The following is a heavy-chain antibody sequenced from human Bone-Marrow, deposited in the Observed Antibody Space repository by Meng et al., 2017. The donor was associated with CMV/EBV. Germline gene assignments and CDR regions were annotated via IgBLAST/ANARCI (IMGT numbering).Heavy chain of an antibody. CDR1: TFTFSSYA. CDR2: ISYDGSNK. D-gene: IGHD6-13*01. V-gene: IGHV3-30*04. Sequence: GESLKISCAASTFTFSSYAMHWVRQAPGKGLEWVAVISYDGSNKYYADSVKGRFTISRDNSKNTLYVQMNSLRAEDTAVYYCAKDRGKQPSPLGYWGQGTLVTVSS. CDR3: AKDRGKQPSPLGY. J-gene: IGHJ4*02.